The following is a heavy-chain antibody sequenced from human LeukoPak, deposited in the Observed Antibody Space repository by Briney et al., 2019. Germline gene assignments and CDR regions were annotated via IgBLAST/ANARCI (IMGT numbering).Heavy chain of an antibody. V-gene: IGHV4-39*01. Sequence: SETLSLTCTVSGGSISSSSYYWGWIRQPPGKGLEWIGSVSNSGSKHYNPSLKSRVTVFVDTSKNQFSLRLSSVTAADTAVYYCARAVGTVGGGFDYWGQGTLVTVSS. D-gene: IGHD4-23*01. CDR1: GGSISSSSYY. J-gene: IGHJ4*02. CDR2: VSNSGSK. CDR3: ARAVGTVGGGFDY.